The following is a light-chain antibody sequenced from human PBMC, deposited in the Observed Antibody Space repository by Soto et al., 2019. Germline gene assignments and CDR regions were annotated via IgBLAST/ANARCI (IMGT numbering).Light chain of an antibody. J-gene: IGKJ5*01. CDR2: GTS. CDR1: QSVTSNF. Sequence: EIVLTQSPGTLSLSPGERATLSCRASQSVTSNFLAWYQQKPGQAPRLLIYGTSTRAAGIPDRFSGRGSGTDFTLSISRLEPEDSAVYYCQQYGSAPTFGQGTRLEIK. CDR3: QQYGSAPT. V-gene: IGKV3-20*01.